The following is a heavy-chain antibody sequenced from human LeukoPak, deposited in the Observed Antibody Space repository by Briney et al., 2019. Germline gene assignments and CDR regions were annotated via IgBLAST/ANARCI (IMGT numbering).Heavy chain of an antibody. CDR3: ARSIVVVPAAIGGEQD. CDR2: IIPIFGTA. V-gene: IGHV1-69*01. J-gene: IGHJ4*02. D-gene: IGHD2-2*01. Sequence: GGSLRLSCAASGFTFSSYAISWVRQAPGQGLEWMGGIIPIFGTANYAQKFQGRVTITADESTSTAYMELSSLRSEDTAVYYCARSIVVVPAAIGGEQDWGQGTLVTVSS. CDR1: GFTFSSYA.